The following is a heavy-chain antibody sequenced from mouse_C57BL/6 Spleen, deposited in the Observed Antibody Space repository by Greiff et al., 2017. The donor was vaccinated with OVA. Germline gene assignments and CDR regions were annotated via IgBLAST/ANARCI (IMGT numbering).Heavy chain of an antibody. V-gene: IGHV5-6*01. D-gene: IGHD2-4*01. CDR3: ARHGDYDVGWYFGV. CDR1: GFTFSSYG. CDR2: ISSGGSYT. J-gene: IGHJ1*03. Sequence: EVKLVESGGDLVKPGGSLKLSCAASGFTFSSYGMSWVRQTPDKRLEWVATISSGGSYTYYPDSVKGRFTISRDNAKNTLYLQMSSLKSEDTAMYYWARHGDYDVGWYFGVWGTGTTVTVSS.